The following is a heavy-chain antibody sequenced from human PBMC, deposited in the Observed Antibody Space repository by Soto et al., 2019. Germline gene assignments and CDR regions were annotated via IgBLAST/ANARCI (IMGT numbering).Heavy chain of an antibody. Sequence: GGSLRLSCAVSGFTFKSYAMSWVRQAPGKGLEWVSTISDSGGSTSYADSVKGRLTISRDNSMNTLYLQMDSLRVEDTAVYYCVKRDLAYWGQGTLVTVSS. J-gene: IGHJ4*02. CDR2: ISDSGGST. CDR3: VKRDLAY. V-gene: IGHV3-23*01. CDR1: GFTFKSYA.